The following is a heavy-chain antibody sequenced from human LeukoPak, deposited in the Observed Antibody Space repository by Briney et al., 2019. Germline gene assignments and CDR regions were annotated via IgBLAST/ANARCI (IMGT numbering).Heavy chain of an antibody. CDR2: VSAYNGNT. J-gene: IGHJ1*01. CDR1: GYTFTSYG. CDR3: ARGRGYYDSSGYYYDGYFQH. D-gene: IGHD3-22*01. V-gene: IGHV1-18*01. Sequence: VASVKVSCKASGYTFTSYGISWVRQVPGQGLEWMGWVSAYNGNTNYAQKLQGRVTMTTDTSTSTAYMVLRSLRSDDTAVYYCARGRGYYDSSGYYYDGYFQHWGQGTLVTVSS.